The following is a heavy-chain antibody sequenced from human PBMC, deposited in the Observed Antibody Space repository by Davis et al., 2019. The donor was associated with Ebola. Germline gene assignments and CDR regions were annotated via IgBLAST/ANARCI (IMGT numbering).Heavy chain of an antibody. Sequence: PGGSLRLSCAASGFTFSGSAMHWVRQASGKGLEWVGRIRSKAYTYATAYAASVKGRFTISRDDSKNTLYLQMNSLKTEDTAVYYCTPRTTPEGMDVWGQGTTVTVSS. CDR1: GFTFSGSA. CDR3: TPRTTPEGMDV. D-gene: IGHD1-14*01. V-gene: IGHV3-73*01. J-gene: IGHJ6*02. CDR2: IRSKAYTYAT.